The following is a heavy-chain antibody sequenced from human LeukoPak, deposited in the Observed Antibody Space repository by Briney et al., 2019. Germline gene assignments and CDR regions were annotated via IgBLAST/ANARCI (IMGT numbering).Heavy chain of an antibody. CDR2: INHSGST. CDR3: ARHMARRRWFDP. Sequence: KPSETLSLTCAVYGGSFSGYYWSWIRQPPGKGLEWIGEINHSGSTNYNPSLKSRVTISVDTSKNQFSLKLSSVTAADTAVYYCARHMARRRWFDPWGQGTLVTVSS. CDR1: GGSFSGYY. V-gene: IGHV4-34*01. J-gene: IGHJ5*02. D-gene: IGHD1-14*01.